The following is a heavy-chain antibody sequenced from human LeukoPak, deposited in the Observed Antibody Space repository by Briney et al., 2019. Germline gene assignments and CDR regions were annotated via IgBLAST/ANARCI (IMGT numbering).Heavy chain of an antibody. CDR3: ARDRPSVGRFLEWSHRKKTDYFDY. V-gene: IGHV3-23*01. D-gene: IGHD3-3*01. CDR2: ISGSGGST. J-gene: IGHJ4*02. Sequence: PGGSLRLSCAASGFTFSSYAMSRVRQAPGKGLEWVSAISGSGGSTYYADSVKSRFTISRDNAKNSLYLQMNSLRAEDTAVYYCARDRPSVGRFLEWSHRKKTDYFDYWGQGTLVTVSS. CDR1: GFTFSSYA.